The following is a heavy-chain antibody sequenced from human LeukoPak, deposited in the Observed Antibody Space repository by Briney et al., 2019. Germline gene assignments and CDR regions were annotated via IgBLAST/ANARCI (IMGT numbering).Heavy chain of an antibody. Sequence: SETLSLTCTVSGVSISNYYWSWIPQPPGKGLEWIGYIYYSANYNPPLKSRVTISLDTSKNQFSLKLTSVTAADTAVYYCARSKGGPVGDVFDIWGQGTTVTVSS. V-gene: IGHV4-59*01. CDR2: IYYSA. D-gene: IGHD4-23*01. J-gene: IGHJ3*02. CDR3: ARSKGGPVGDVFDI. CDR1: GVSISNYY.